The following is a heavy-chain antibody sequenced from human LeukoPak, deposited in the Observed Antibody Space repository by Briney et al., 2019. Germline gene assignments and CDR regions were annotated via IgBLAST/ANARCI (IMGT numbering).Heavy chain of an antibody. CDR3: ARQGALSHYDPSGFFDY. J-gene: IGHJ4*02. CDR1: GGTFRNHA. V-gene: IGHV1-69*04. CDR2: IIPMLGIA. D-gene: IGHD3-22*01. Sequence: SVKVSCKASGGTFRNHAVSWVRQAPGQGLEWMGRIIPMLGIANYAQNFQGRLTITADKATNTVYMELSSLRSEDTAVYFCARQGALSHYDPSGFFDYWGQGTLVTVSS.